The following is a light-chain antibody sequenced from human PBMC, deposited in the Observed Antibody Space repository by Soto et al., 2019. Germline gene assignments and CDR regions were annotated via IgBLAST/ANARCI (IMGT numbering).Light chain of an antibody. Sequence: DIQMPQSPSTLSASVEKKVTITCRASQSINRWLVWYQQKPGKAPKALIFDASILASGVPSRFSGSGSGTEFTLTISSLQPDDFATYYCQQYNNYLTWTFGQGTKV. CDR3: QQYNNYLTWT. J-gene: IGKJ1*01. CDR1: QSINRW. V-gene: IGKV1-5*01. CDR2: DAS.